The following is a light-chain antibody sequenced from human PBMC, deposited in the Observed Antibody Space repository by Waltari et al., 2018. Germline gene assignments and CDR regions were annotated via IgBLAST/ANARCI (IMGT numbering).Light chain of an antibody. CDR2: GNN. Sequence: QSVLTQPPSVSGAPGQRVTISCTRSSSNIGAGYDVHWFQQLPGTAPKLLIYGNNNRPSGVPDRFSGSKSGTSASLAISGLQAEDEADYHCQSYDSSLSGAWVFGGGTKLTVL. V-gene: IGLV1-40*01. J-gene: IGLJ3*02. CDR1: SSNIGAGYD. CDR3: QSYDSSLSGAWV.